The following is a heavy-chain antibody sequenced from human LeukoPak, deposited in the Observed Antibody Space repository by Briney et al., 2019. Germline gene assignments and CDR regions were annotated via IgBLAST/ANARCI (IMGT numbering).Heavy chain of an antibody. D-gene: IGHD4-11*01. CDR1: GGSFSGYY. V-gene: IGHV4-34*01. Sequence: SETLSLTCAVYGGSFSGYYWSWIRQPPGKGLEWIGSIYYSGSTNYNPSLKSRVTISVDTSKNQFSLKLSSVTAADTAVYYCARVHSSYYYMDVWGKGTTVTVSS. CDR2: IYYSGST. CDR3: ARVHSSYYYMDV. J-gene: IGHJ6*03.